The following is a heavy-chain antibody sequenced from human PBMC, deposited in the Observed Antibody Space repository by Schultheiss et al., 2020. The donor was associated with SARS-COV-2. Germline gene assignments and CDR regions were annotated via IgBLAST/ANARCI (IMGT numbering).Heavy chain of an antibody. D-gene: IGHD4-23*01. Sequence: GGSLRLSCAASGFTFSSYSMNWVRQAPGKGLEWVAVISYDGSNKYYADSVKGRFTISRDNSRNTMYMQMKSVRAEDTAVYYCAKVATVATYFDYWGQGTPVTVSS. CDR1: GFTFSSYS. V-gene: IGHV3-30*18. J-gene: IGHJ4*02. CDR2: ISYDGSNK. CDR3: AKVATVATYFDY.